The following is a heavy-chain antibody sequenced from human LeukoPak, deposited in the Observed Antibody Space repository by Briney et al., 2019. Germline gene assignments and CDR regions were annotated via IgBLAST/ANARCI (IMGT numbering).Heavy chain of an antibody. D-gene: IGHD1-26*01. Sequence: GASVTVSCKASGYTFTGYYMHWVRQAPGQGLEWMGWINPNSGGTKFAQRFQGRVTMTRDTSISTAYMELSKLSSDDTAVYYCARPNSVGASVYFDYWGQGTLVTVSS. CDR3: ARPNSVGASVYFDY. V-gene: IGHV1-2*02. CDR2: INPNSGGT. J-gene: IGHJ4*02. CDR1: GYTFTGYY.